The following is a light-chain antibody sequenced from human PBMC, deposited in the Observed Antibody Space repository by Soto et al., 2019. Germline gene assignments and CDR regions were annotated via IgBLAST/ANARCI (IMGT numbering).Light chain of an antibody. CDR3: QQYNNWPPWT. Sequence: EIRMTQSPATLSVSPGERATLSCRASQSVSSNLAWYQQTPGQAPRPLIYGASTRATGSPARFSGSGCGTEFTLTISSLQSEDYAVYYCQQYNNWPPWTFGQGTKVDIK. J-gene: IGKJ1*01. CDR2: GAS. CDR1: QSVSSN. V-gene: IGKV3-15*01.